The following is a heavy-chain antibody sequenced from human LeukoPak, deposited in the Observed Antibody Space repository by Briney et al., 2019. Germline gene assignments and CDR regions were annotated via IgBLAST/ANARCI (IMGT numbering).Heavy chain of an antibody. V-gene: IGHV4-30-4*01. D-gene: IGHD3-10*01. J-gene: IGHJ5*02. CDR3: ARFRHYDYDSSWFDP. Sequence: SETLSLTCTVSGGSISSGDYYWSWIRQPPGKGLEWIGYIYYSGSTYYNPSLKSRVTISVDTSKNQFSLKLSSVTAADTAVYYCARFRHYDYDSSWFDPWGQGTRVTVSS. CDR2: IYYSGST. CDR1: GGSISSGDYY.